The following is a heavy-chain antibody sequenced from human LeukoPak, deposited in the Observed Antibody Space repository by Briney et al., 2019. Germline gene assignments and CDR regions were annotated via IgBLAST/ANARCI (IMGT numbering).Heavy chain of an antibody. V-gene: IGHV1-2*02. CDR3: ARGGGVYWYMDV. CDR1: RYIFNLYY. D-gene: IGHD2-15*01. J-gene: IGHJ6*03. Sequence: TVTLSPNASRYIFNLYYMHMVQQAPEQAQEWRGWIKPNGGGTNYAQKFQGRVTMTRDTSISTAYMEVSRLRSDDTAVYYCARGGGVYWYMDVWGKGTTVTVSS. CDR2: IKPNGGGT.